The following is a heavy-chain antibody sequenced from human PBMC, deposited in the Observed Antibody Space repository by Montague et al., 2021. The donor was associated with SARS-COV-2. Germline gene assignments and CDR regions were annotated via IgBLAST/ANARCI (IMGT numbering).Heavy chain of an antibody. CDR1: GFTFTHYE. CDR3: ARGREYCSSASCYDIYYGMDV. CDR2: ISSSGSII. D-gene: IGHD2-2*01. Sequence: SLRLSCAASGFTFTHYEMNWVRQAPGKGLEWVSYISSSGSIIYYXDSVKGRFTISRDVAKNSLYLQMSSLRAEDTAVYYCARGREYCSSASCYDIYYGMDVWGPGTTVTVSS. V-gene: IGHV3-48*03. J-gene: IGHJ6*02.